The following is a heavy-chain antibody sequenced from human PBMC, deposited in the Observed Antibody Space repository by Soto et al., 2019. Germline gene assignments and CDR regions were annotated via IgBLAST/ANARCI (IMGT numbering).Heavy chain of an antibody. V-gene: IGHV1-69*13. J-gene: IGHJ6*02. CDR3: ARVTSVVMGHGMDV. CDR1: GGTFSSYA. Sequence: ASVKVSCKASGGTFSSYAISWVRQAPGQGLGWMGGIIPIFATANYAQKFQGRVTTTADESTSTAYMELSSLRSEDTAVYYCARVTSVVMGHGMDVWGQGTTVTVSS. CDR2: IIPIFATA. D-gene: IGHD2-15*01.